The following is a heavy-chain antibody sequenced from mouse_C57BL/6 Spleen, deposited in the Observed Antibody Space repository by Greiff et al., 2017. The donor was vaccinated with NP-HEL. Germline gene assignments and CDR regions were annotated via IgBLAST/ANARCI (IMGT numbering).Heavy chain of an antibody. V-gene: IGHV1-26*01. Sequence: EVQLQQSGPELVKPGASVKISCKASGYTFTDYYMNWVKQSHGKSLEWIGDINPNNGGTSYNQKFKGKATLTVDKSSSTAYMELRSLTSEDSAVYYCAETAQATPFAYWGQGTLVTVSA. J-gene: IGHJ3*01. CDR2: INPNNGGT. CDR3: AETAQATPFAY. CDR1: GYTFTDYY. D-gene: IGHD3-2*02.